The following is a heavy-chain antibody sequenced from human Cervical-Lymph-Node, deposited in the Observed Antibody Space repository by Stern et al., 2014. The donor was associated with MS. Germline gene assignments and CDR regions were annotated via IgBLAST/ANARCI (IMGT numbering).Heavy chain of an antibody. J-gene: IGHJ4*02. Sequence: QDQLVQSGSELKKPGASVKISCKAFGYTLTSYAMNWVRQAPGQGLEWMGWINTNTGNPTYAPGFNRRFVLSLDTSVSTAYLQISSLKTEDTAVYYCARVPPMHDVLDYWGQGTLVTVSS. D-gene: IGHD1-1*01. CDR1: GYTLTSYA. CDR2: INTNTGNP. CDR3: ARVPPMHDVLDY. V-gene: IGHV7-4-1*02.